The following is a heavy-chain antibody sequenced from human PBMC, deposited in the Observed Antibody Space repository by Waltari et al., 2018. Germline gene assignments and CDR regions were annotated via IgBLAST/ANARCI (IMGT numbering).Heavy chain of an antibody. Sequence: EVQLVESGGGLVQPGGSLRLSCAASGFTFSSYAMSWVRQAPGQGLEWVSAISGSVGSTYYADSVKGRFTISRDNSKNTLYLQMNSLRAEDTAVYYCAKDTPITMIVVVITAGGAFDIWGQGTMVTVSS. CDR2: ISGSVGST. CDR1: GFTFSSYA. V-gene: IGHV3-23*04. CDR3: AKDTPITMIVVVITAGGAFDI. J-gene: IGHJ3*02. D-gene: IGHD3-22*01.